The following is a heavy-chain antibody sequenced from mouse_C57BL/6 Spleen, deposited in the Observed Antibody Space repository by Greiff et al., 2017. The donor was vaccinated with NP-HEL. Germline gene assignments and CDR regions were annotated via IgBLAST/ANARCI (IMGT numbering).Heavy chain of an antibody. J-gene: IGHJ4*01. CDR2: SRNKANDYTT. V-gene: IGHV7-1*01. Sequence: EVNVVESGGGLVQSGRSLRLSCATSGFTFSDFYMEWVRQAPGKGLEWIAASRNKANDYTTEYSASVKGRFIVSRDTSQSILYLQMNALRAEDTAIYYCARDARGYYAMDYWGQGTSVTVSS. CDR1: GFTFSDFY. CDR3: ARDARGYYAMDY.